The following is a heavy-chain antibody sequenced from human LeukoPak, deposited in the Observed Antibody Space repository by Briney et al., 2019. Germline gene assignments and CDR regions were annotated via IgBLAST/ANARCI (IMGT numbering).Heavy chain of an antibody. CDR1: GFTISFYW. D-gene: IGHD3-10*01. Sequence: GGSLRLSCAASGFTISFYWMSWVRQAPGKGLDWVANINQVASEKNYVDSVKGRFTISRDNAKNSLYLQMNSVRAEDTAMYYCVRDGGYYGPDSWGQGALVSVSS. V-gene: IGHV3-7*04. J-gene: IGHJ4*02. CDR3: VRDGGYYGPDS. CDR2: INQVASEK.